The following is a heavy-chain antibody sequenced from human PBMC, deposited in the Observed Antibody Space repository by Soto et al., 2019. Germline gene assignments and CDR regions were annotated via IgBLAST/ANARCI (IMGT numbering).Heavy chain of an antibody. CDR2: INHSGST. Sequence: SETLSLTCAVYGGSFSGYYWSWIRQPPGKGLEWIGEINHSGSTTYNPSLKSRVTISVDTSKNQFSLKLSSVTAADTAVYYCARGRAYYDFWSGYNWFDPWGQGTLVTVSS. CDR3: ARGRAYYDFWSGYNWFDP. J-gene: IGHJ5*02. D-gene: IGHD3-3*01. V-gene: IGHV4-34*01. CDR1: GGSFSGYY.